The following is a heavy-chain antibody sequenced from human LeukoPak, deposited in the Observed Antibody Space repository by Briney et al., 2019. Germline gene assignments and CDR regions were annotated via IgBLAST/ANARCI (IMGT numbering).Heavy chain of an antibody. Sequence: GGSLRLSCAASGFTFSSYAMSWVRQAPGKGLEWVSAISGSGGSTYYADSVKGRFTISRDNSKNTLYLQMNSLRAEDTAVYYCARAGAVVVPAAPDYWGQGTLVTVSS. V-gene: IGHV3-23*01. CDR1: GFTFSSYA. CDR2: ISGSGGST. D-gene: IGHD2-2*01. J-gene: IGHJ4*02. CDR3: ARAGAVVVPAAPDY.